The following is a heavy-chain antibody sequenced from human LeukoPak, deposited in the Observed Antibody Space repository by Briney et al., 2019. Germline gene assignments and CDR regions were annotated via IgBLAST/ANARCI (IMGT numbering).Heavy chain of an antibody. CDR3: AKGSSAGRPYYFDY. CDR1: GFTFSNYN. J-gene: IGHJ4*02. D-gene: IGHD3-10*01. CDR2: ISHTGEYT. V-gene: IGHV3-23*01. Sequence: GGSLRLSCAASGFTFSNYNMNWVRQAPGKGLEWVSAISHTGEYTYHADSVKGRFTISRDNSKNTLYLQMNSLRAEDTAMYYCAKGSSAGRPYYFDYWGQGTLVTVSS.